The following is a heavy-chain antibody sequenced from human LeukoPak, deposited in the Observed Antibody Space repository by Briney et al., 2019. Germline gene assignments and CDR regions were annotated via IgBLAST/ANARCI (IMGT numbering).Heavy chain of an antibody. J-gene: IGHJ4*02. Sequence: GASVKVSCKASGYTFTGYYMHWVRQAPGKGLEWVSYISSSTTIYYADSVKGRFTISRDNAKNSLYLQMNSLRAEDTAVYYCAGGESGYSSSGYFAYWGQGTLVTVSS. V-gene: IGHV3-69-1*01. D-gene: IGHD6-6*01. CDR2: ISSSTTI. CDR3: AGGESGYSSSGYFAY. CDR1: GYTFTGYY.